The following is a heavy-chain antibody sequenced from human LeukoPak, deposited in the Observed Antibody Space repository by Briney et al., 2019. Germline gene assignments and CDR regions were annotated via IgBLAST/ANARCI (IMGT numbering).Heavy chain of an antibody. CDR2: IYYSGST. Sequence: SETLSLTCTVSGGSISSSSYYWGWIRQPPGKGLEWIGSIYYSGSTYYNPSLKSRATISVDTSKNQFSLKLSSVTAADTAVYYCARGVVVPAAIIENWFDPWGQGTLVTVSS. CDR3: ARGVVVPAAIIENWFDP. J-gene: IGHJ5*02. V-gene: IGHV4-39*07. D-gene: IGHD2-2*01. CDR1: GGSISSSSYY.